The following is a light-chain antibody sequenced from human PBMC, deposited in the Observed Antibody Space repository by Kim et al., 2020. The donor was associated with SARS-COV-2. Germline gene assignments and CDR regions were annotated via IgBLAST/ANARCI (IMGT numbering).Light chain of an antibody. CDR2: QDS. CDR3: QAWDSSTVV. V-gene: IGLV3-1*01. J-gene: IGLJ1*01. Sequence: VSPGQTASVTCSVDKLGDKYACWYQQKPGQSPVPVIYQDSKRPSGIPERFSGSNSGNTATLTISGTQAMDEADYYCQAWDSSTVVFGTGTKVTVL. CDR1: KLGDKY.